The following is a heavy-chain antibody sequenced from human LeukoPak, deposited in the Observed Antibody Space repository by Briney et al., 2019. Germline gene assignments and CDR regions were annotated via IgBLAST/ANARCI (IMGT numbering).Heavy chain of an antibody. CDR3: AGGDYYGSGSYYHDAFDI. CDR1: GFTFSSYW. D-gene: IGHD3-10*01. J-gene: IGHJ3*02. Sequence: GGSLRLSCAASGFTFSSYWMSWVRQAPGRGLEWVANIKPDGSEKRYVDSVKGRLTIARDNAKNSLFLQMNSLRAEDTAVYYCAGGDYYGSGSYYHDAFDIWGQGTMVTVSS. V-gene: IGHV3-7*03. CDR2: IKPDGSEK.